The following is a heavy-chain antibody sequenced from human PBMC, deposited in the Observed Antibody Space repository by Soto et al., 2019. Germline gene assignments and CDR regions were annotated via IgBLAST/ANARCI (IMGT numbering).Heavy chain of an antibody. D-gene: IGHD1-26*01. Sequence: QVQLQESGPGLVKPSQTLSLTCTVFGGSITSGPYYWSWIRQHPGKGLEWIGYIYYTGRNNYNPSLKISIYILVDKSKNQFSPKLTSVAGADTALYFFGRDLRWGFRPLGPGT. CDR2: IYYTGRN. CDR1: GGSITSGPYY. CDR3: GRDLRWGFRP. J-gene: IGHJ5*02. V-gene: IGHV4-30-4*08.